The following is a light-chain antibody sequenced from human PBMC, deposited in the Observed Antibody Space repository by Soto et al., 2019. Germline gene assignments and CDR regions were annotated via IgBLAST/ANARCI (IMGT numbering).Light chain of an antibody. V-gene: IGLV2-14*01. CDR3: SSYTSSSTLV. CDR2: DVS. Sequence: QSVLTQPSPRSGSPGQSITTSCTGTSSDVGGYNYVSWYQQHPGKAPKLMIYDVSNRPSGVSNRFSGSKSGNTASLTISGLQAEDEADYYCSSYTSSSTLVFGTGTKVTVL. CDR1: SSDVGGYNY. J-gene: IGLJ1*01.